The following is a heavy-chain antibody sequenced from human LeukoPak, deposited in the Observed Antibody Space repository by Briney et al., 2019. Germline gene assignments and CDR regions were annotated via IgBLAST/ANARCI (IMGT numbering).Heavy chain of an antibody. CDR3: ASTTGYSSSWYYFDY. Sequence: PSETLSLTCTVSGGSISSYYWSWIRQPPGKGLEWIGYIYYSGSTNYNPSLKSRVTISVDTSKNQFSLKLSSVTAADTAVYYCASTTGYSSSWYYFDYWGQGTLVTVSS. J-gene: IGHJ4*02. V-gene: IGHV4-59*08. D-gene: IGHD6-13*01. CDR2: IYYSGST. CDR1: GGSISSYY.